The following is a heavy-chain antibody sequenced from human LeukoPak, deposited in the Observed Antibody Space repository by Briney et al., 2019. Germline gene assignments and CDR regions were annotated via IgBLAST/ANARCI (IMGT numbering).Heavy chain of an antibody. CDR2: ISSSSSYI. J-gene: IGHJ4*02. V-gene: IGHV3-21*01. D-gene: IGHD3-22*01. Sequence: GGSLRLSCAASGFTFSSYSMNWVRQAPGKGLEWVSSISSSSSYIYYADSVKGRFTISRDNAKNSLYLQMNSLKAEDTAVYYCARGRFNYDSTGYSSCYYWGQGTLVTVSS. CDR3: ARGRFNYDSTGYSSCYY. CDR1: GFTFSSYS.